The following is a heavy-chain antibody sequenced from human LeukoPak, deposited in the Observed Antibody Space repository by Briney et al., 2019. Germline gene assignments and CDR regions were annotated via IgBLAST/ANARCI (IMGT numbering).Heavy chain of an antibody. V-gene: IGHV1-18*01. Sequence: SSVTVSCKSSGYTFTNYSISCVRQAPGQGLEWMGWISAYNGNTNYAQKLEGRVTVPTDTSTSAAYMELRSPRSDDAGVYYCARDQGGNWNSNFDYWGQGTLVTVSS. CDR2: ISAYNGNT. J-gene: IGHJ4*02. D-gene: IGHD1-7*01. CDR1: GYTFTNYS. CDR3: ARDQGGNWNSNFDY.